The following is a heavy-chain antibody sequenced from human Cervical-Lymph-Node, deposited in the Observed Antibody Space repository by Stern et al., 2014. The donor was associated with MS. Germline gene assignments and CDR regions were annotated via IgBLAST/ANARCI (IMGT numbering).Heavy chain of an antibody. D-gene: IGHD2-15*01. CDR1: GGSISSFNW. J-gene: IGHJ4*02. V-gene: IGHV4-4*02. CDR3: VLYASHCSDGSCFHLDS. CDR2: IHHSWGT. Sequence: QVQLQESGPGLVKPSGTLSLTCAVSGGSISSFNWWTWVRQPPGKGLEWIGEIHHSWGTYYNPSLQSRVTLSLDTSKSQFSLNLSSVTAADTAVYYCVLYASHCSDGSCFHLDSWGQGTLVTVSS.